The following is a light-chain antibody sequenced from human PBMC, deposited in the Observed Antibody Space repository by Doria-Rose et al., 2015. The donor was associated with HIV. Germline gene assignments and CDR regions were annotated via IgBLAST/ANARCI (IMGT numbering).Light chain of an antibody. J-gene: IGKJ1*01. CDR1: QSFSSTY. CDR2: DGS. V-gene: IGKV3-20*01. Sequence: DIVMTQSPGTLSLSPGERATLSCRASQSFSSTYLAWYQQKPGQAPSLPIYDGSTRATGIPGRFSASGSGTDFTLTINRLEPEDFALYYCHQYGTSWTFGQGTKVEI. CDR3: HQYGTSWT.